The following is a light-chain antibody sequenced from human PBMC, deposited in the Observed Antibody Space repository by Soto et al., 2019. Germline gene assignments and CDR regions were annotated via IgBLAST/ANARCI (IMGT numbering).Light chain of an antibody. J-gene: IGKJ5*01. CDR1: QSVSSY. CDR2: DAS. CDR3: QQRSNWPPIT. Sequence: IVLTHSPATLSLSPGERATLSCRASQSVSSYLAWYQQKPGQAPRLLIYDASNRATGIPPRFSGSGSGTDFTLTISSLEPEDFAVYYCQQRSNWPPITFGQGTRLEI. V-gene: IGKV3-11*01.